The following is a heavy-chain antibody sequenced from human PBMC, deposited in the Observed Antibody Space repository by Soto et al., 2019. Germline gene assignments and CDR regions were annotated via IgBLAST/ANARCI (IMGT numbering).Heavy chain of an antibody. J-gene: IGHJ4*02. CDR2: IDPGNGNT. CDR1: GYIFTRYA. D-gene: IGHD3-22*01. Sequence: EASVKVSCKASGYIFTRYAMHWVRQAPGQRLEWMGWIDPGNGNTKYSRNLQGRVTITRDTSATTAYMELSSLRSEDTAVYYCARDRNSDSSGYYNYWGQGVLVTVSS. CDR3: ARDRNSDSSGYYNY. V-gene: IGHV1-3*01.